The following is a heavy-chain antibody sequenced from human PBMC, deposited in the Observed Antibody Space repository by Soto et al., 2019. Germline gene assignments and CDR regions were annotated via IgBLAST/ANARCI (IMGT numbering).Heavy chain of an antibody. Sequence: ASVKVSCKASGYTLTELSMHWVRQAPGKGLEWMGGFDPEDGATLYAQKFQGRVTMTEDTSTDTAYMELSSLRSEDTAVYYCATERRYSRSWADYWGHRTQVTVSS. V-gene: IGHV1-24*01. CDR3: ATERRYSRSWADY. J-gene: IGHJ4*01. D-gene: IGHD6-6*01. CDR1: GYTLTELS. CDR2: FDPEDGAT.